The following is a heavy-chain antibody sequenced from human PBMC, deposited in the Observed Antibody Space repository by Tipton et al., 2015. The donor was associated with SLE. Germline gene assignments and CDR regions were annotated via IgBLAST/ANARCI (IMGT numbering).Heavy chain of an antibody. D-gene: IGHD2-8*02. Sequence: QLVQSGAEVRKPGDSVQVSCKASGYTFTNYDISWVRQAPGQGLEWMGWISTQNGDTKYAQRFQGRVTMTTDTSTSTTYMALRSPRSDDTAIYYCARECSGTGCLDYWGQGTLVTVSS. V-gene: IGHV1-18*01. CDR1: GYTFTNYD. J-gene: IGHJ4*02. CDR2: ISTQNGDT. CDR3: ARECSGTGCLDY.